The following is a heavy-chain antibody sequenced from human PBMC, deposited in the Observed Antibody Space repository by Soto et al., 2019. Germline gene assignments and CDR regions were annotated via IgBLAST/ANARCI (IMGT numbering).Heavy chain of an antibody. J-gene: IGHJ4*02. CDR1: GGSVSNKTYY. CDR3: ARTTAVPNTLRSRYFFDY. V-gene: IGHV4-61*01. Sequence: SETLSLTCSVSGGSVSNKTYYWSWIRQPPGKRLEWIGYVYYSGTTNYNPSLKSRVTISVGLSKNQFSLRLSSVTTADTALYYCARTTAVPNTLRSRYFFDYWGQGTLVTVSS. CDR2: VYYSGTT. D-gene: IGHD4-17*01.